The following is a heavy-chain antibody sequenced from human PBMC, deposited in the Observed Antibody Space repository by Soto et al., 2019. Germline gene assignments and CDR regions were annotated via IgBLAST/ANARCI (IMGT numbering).Heavy chain of an antibody. Sequence: SETLSLTCTVSGGSISSSTFYWGWIRQPPGKGLEWIGSVYYDGTTYYNPSLKSRVTISVDTSKNQFSLKLSSVTAADTAVYYCARQPALYCSGGSCYLDYWGQGTLVTVSS. CDR2: VYYDGTT. V-gene: IGHV4-39*07. J-gene: IGHJ4*02. CDR1: GGSISSSTFY. CDR3: ARQPALYCSGGSCYLDY. D-gene: IGHD2-15*01.